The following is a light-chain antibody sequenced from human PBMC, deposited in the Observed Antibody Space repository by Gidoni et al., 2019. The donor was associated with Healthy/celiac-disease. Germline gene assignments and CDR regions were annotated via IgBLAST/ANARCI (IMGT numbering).Light chain of an antibody. V-gene: IGKV4-1*01. Sequence: IVLTHPPDSLALSLGERATINCKSSQSVLYSSNNKNYLAWYQQKPGQPPKLLIYWASTRESGVPDRFSGSGSGTDFTLTISSLQAEDVAVYYCQQYYSTPLTFGGGTKVEIK. J-gene: IGKJ4*01. CDR1: QSVLYSSNNKNY. CDR3: QQYYSTPLT. CDR2: WAS.